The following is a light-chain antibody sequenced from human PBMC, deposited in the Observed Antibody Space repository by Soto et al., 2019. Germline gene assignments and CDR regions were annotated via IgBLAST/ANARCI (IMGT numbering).Light chain of an antibody. CDR3: QQYGSSLT. J-gene: IGKJ4*01. V-gene: IGKV3-20*01. CDR1: QSGSNTY. CDR2: GAS. Sequence: EIVLTQSPGTLSLSPGERATLSCRASQSGSNTYLAWHQQKRGQAPRLLIYGASSRDTGIPDRFSGSGSWTDITLTISSLEPEDFAVYDCQQYGSSLTFGGGPKVEIK.